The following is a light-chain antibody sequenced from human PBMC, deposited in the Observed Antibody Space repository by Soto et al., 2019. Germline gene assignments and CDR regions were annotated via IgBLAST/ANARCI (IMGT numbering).Light chain of an antibody. CDR3: QQYNEWPPLT. V-gene: IGKV3-15*01. CDR2: GAS. J-gene: IGKJ4*01. CDR1: QSVSSSY. Sequence: EIVFTQSPGTLSLSPGERATLSCSASQSVSSSYLAWYQQKPGQAPRLLIYGASTRATGIPARFSGGGSGTEFTLTISSLQSEDFAIYYCQQYNEWPPLTFGGGTKVDIK.